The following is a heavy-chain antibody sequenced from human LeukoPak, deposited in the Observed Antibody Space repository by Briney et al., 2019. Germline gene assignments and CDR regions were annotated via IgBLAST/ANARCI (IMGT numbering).Heavy chain of an antibody. V-gene: IGHV3-30*18. J-gene: IGHJ4*02. CDR3: AKFGAGPDGYYFDY. D-gene: IGHD3-3*01. CDR1: GFTFSSFG. Sequence: GGSLRLSCAASGFTFSSFGMHWVRQAPGKGLEWVAVISYDGSNKYCADSVKGRFTISRDNSKNTLYLQMNSLRAEDTAVYYCAKFGAGPDGYYFDYWGQGTLVTVSS. CDR2: ISYDGSNK.